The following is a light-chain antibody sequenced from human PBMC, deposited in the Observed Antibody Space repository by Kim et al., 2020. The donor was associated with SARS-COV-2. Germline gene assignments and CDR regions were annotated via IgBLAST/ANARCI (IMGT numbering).Light chain of an antibody. CDR3: QHYYKWPPWT. Sequence: SPGDRVPLACRARQSVENFVAWYQQTPGHPPRLLIHDASSRATGSPGRFSGSGFGTDFSLTISSLQSEDVGIYYCQHYYKWPPWTFGRGTKVDIK. J-gene: IGKJ1*01. CDR2: DAS. CDR1: QSVENF. V-gene: IGKV3-15*01.